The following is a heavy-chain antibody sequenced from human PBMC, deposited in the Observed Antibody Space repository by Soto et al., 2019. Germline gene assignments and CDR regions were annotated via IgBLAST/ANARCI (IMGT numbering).Heavy chain of an antibody. D-gene: IGHD5-12*01. CDR1: GGSISNYD. V-gene: IGHV4-59*01. Sequence: SETLSLTCTVSGGSISNYDWTWIRQSPGQGLEWIGYISYSGSTNYNPSFKSRVTISVDTSKNQLSLKLSSVTAADTAVYYCARVGGYPLGAFDIWGQATMVTVSS. CDR3: ARVGGYPLGAFDI. J-gene: IGHJ3*02. CDR2: ISYSGST.